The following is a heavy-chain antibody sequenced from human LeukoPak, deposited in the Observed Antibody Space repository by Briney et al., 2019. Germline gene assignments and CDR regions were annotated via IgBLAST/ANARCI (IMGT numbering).Heavy chain of an antibody. CDR2: INPGGGST. CDR1: GYTFTSYY. Sequence: ASVKVSCKASGYTFTSYYLHWVRQAPEQGLEWMGIINPGGGSTSYAQKFQGRVTMTRDTSTSTVYMELSSLRSEDTAVYYCARAYWGELGPSFDYWGQGTLVTVSS. J-gene: IGHJ4*02. CDR3: ARAYWGELGPSFDY. V-gene: IGHV1-46*01. D-gene: IGHD1-26*01.